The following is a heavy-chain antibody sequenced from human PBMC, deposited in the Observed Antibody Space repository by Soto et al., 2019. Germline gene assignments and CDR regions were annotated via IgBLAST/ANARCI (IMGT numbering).Heavy chain of an antibody. Sequence: GASVKASCKASGYTFNNAGSSWGRQAPGQGLEWLGWINTDNGNTNYAQHLQGRVTLTTDTSTSTAYMDLRSLRSDDTAVYYCARSLIVRHAFDIWGQGTMVTVSS. J-gene: IGHJ3*02. CDR2: INTDNGNT. CDR3: ARSLIVRHAFDI. CDR1: GYTFNNAG. D-gene: IGHD2-8*01. V-gene: IGHV1-18*01.